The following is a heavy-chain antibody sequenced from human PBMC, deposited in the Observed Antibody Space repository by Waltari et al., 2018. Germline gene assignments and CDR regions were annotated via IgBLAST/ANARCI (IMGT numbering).Heavy chain of an antibody. D-gene: IGHD6-13*01. CDR3: AKDISSRSWIFDY. V-gene: IGHV3-43D*04. CDR2: ISWDGSST. Sequence: EVQLVESGGLVVQPGGSLRLSCAASGFTFDDYAMHWVRQAPGKGLEWVSLISWDGSSTNYADSVKGRFTISRDNSKNSLYLQMNSLRAEDTALYYCAKDISSRSWIFDYWGQGTLVTVSS. J-gene: IGHJ4*02. CDR1: GFTFDDYA.